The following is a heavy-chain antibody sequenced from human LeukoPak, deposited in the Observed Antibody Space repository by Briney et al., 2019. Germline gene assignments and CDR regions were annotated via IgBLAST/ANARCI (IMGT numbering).Heavy chain of an antibody. CDR3: ARGRFNYDSTGYSSFYH. CDR1: GFTFTSFW. CDR2: IKEDGSEK. V-gene: IGHV3-7*01. Sequence: GGSLRLSCAASGFTFTSFWMSWVRQAPGKGLEWVANIKEDGSEKYYVDFVMGRFTISRDNAKNSQYLEMNSLRAEDTAVYYCARGRFNYDSTGYSSFYHWGQGTLVTVSS. D-gene: IGHD3-22*01. J-gene: IGHJ4*02.